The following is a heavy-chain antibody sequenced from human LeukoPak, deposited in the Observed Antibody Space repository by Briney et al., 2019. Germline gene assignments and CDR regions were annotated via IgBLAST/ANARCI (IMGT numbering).Heavy chain of an antibody. CDR3: ARNLGSSVGWYVDY. CDR2: ISYDGSHK. Sequence: PGGSLRLSCAASGFTFSTYAIHWVRQAPGKGLEWVAVISYDGSHKYYADSVEGRFTISRDNSKNTLYLQMNSLRAEDTAVLYCARNLGSSVGWYVDYWGQGTLVTVSS. J-gene: IGHJ4*02. CDR1: GFTFSTYA. D-gene: IGHD6-19*01. V-gene: IGHV3-30-3*01.